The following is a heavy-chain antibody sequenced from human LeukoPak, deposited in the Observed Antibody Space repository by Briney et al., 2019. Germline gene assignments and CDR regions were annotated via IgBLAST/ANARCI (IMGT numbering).Heavy chain of an antibody. Sequence: PGGSLRLSCAASGFIVSRYWMSWVRQAPGKGLEWVADIKEDGSEKHCVDSVKGRFTISRDNAENSLYLQMHSLRAEDTAIYYCARDLGVCSGGTCYSVYDYWGQGTLVTVSS. CDR3: ARDLGVCSGGTCYSVYDY. J-gene: IGHJ4*02. D-gene: IGHD2-15*01. CDR2: IKEDGSEK. CDR1: GFIVSRYW. V-gene: IGHV3-7*01.